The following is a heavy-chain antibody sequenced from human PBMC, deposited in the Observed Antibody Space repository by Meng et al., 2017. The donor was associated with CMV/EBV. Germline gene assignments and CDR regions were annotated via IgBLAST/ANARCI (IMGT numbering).Heavy chain of an antibody. CDR2: ISGSGGST. V-gene: IGHV3-23*01. D-gene: IGHD6-13*01. Sequence: GESLKISCAASGFTFSSYAMSWVRQAPGKGLEWVSAISGSGGSTYYADSVKGRFTISRDNSKNTLYLQMNGLRAEDTAVYYCAKGFRAYSSSWYDVSDYWGQGTLVTVSS. J-gene: IGHJ4*02. CDR1: GFTFSSYA. CDR3: AKGFRAYSSSWYDVSDY.